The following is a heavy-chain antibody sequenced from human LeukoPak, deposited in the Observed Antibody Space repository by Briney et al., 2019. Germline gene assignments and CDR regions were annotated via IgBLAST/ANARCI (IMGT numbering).Heavy chain of an antibody. CDR3: AKDIYSSWYAEYFQH. CDR2: ISGDGGST. V-gene: IGHV3-43*02. J-gene: IGHJ1*01. CDR1: GFTFDDYA. D-gene: IGHD6-13*01. Sequence: PGGSLRLSCAASGFTFDDYAMHWVRQAPGKGLEWVSLISGDGGSTYSANSVKGRFTISRDNSKNSLYLQMNSLRTEDTALYHCAKDIYSSWYAEYFQHWGQGTLVTVSS.